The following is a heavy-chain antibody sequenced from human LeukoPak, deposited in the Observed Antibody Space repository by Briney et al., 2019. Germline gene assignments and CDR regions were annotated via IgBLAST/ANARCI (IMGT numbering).Heavy chain of an antibody. J-gene: IGHJ4*02. CDR1: GYTFTGYY. V-gene: IGHV1-69*05. D-gene: IGHD2-15*01. CDR3: ARARSGIPFPLDY. CDR2: IIPIFGTA. Sequence: SVKVSCKASGYTFTGYYMHRVRQAPGQGLEWMGGIIPIFGTANYAQKFQGRVTITTDESTSTAYMELSSLRSEDTAVYYCARARSGIPFPLDYWGQGTLVTVSS.